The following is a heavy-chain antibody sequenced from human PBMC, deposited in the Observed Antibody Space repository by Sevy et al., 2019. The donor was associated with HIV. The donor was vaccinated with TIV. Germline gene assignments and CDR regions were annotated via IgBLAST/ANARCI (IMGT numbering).Heavy chain of an antibody. J-gene: IGHJ4*02. V-gene: IGHV3-48*02. CDR1: GFTFSSYS. Sequence: GGSLRLSCAASGFTFSSYSMNWVRQAPGKGLEWVSYISSSSSTIYYADSVKGRFTISRDKAKNSLYQQMNSLRDEDTAVDYCARDRGFGGVTFDYWGQGTLVTVSS. CDR3: ARDRGFGGVTFDY. D-gene: IGHD3-16*01. CDR2: ISSSSSTI.